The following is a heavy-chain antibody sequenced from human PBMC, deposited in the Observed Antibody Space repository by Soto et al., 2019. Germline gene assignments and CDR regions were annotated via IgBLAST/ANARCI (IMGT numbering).Heavy chain of an antibody. V-gene: IGHV1-18*01. CDR3: ARGVVAAYYFDY. CDR2: ISAYNGNT. CDR1: GYTFTSYG. Sequence: QVQLVQSGAEVKKPGASVKVSCKASGYTFTSYGISWVRQAPGQGLEWMGWISAYNGNTNYAQMLKSRATMTTHTSTSTAYMELRSLRSDDTAVYYCARGVVAAYYFDYWGQGTLVTVSS. D-gene: IGHD2-15*01. J-gene: IGHJ4*02.